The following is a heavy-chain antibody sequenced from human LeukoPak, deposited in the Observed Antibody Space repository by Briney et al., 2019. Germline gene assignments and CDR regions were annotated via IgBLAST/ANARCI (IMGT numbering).Heavy chain of an antibody. J-gene: IGHJ4*02. Sequence: PGGSLRLSCAASGFTFSNYDMHWVRQAPGKGLEWVAFIRYDGSNKYYADSVKGRFPISRDNSKNTLYLQMNSLRAEDTAVYYCAKGGSSAWYYFDYWGQGTLVTVSS. V-gene: IGHV3-30*02. CDR3: AKGGSSAWYYFDY. CDR2: IRYDGSNK. CDR1: GFTFSNYD. D-gene: IGHD6-19*01.